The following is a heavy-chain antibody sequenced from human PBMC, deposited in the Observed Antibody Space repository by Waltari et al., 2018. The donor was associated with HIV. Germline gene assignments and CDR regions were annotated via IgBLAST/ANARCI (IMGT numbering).Heavy chain of an antibody. Sequence: QVQLPESGPGLVKPSGTLSLTCAVSGGTISSRNWWSWIRQSPGKGLEWLGELDHTGGVNYNASLKSRVTMSVDKSKNHFSLNLKSVTAADTAVYYCARFPLATGTFWFDPWGPGVLVTVSS. CDR2: LDHTGGV. D-gene: IGHD1-1*01. J-gene: IGHJ5*02. CDR1: GGTISSRNW. V-gene: IGHV4-4*02. CDR3: ARFPLATGTFWFDP.